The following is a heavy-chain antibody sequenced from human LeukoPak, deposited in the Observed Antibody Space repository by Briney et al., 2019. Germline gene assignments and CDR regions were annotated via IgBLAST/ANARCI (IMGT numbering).Heavy chain of an antibody. V-gene: IGHV3-23*01. CDR3: ARDLRTFYRDSNVSP. J-gene: IGHJ5*02. CDR2: IGGGGTST. D-gene: IGHD3-22*01. Sequence: GGSLRFSCATSGFTFSAYAMSWVRQTPGMGLEWVSAIGGGGTSTFYADSVKGRFTISRDNSKNTLYLQMNSLRAEDSAIYYCARDLRTFYRDSNVSPWGQGTLVTVSS. CDR1: GFTFSAYA.